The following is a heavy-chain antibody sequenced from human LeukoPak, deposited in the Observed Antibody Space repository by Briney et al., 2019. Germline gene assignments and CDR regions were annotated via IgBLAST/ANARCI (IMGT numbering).Heavy chain of an antibody. CDR1: GGPFSGYY. CDR3: ARGGGQLLWFGELLFDY. V-gene: IGHV4-34*01. Sequence: SETLSLTCAVYGGPFSGYYWSWIRQPPGKGLEWIGEINHSGSTNYNPSLKSRVTISVDTSKNQFSLKLSSVTAADTAVYYCARGGGQLLWFGELLFDYWGQGTLVTVSS. D-gene: IGHD3-10*01. J-gene: IGHJ4*02. CDR2: INHSGST.